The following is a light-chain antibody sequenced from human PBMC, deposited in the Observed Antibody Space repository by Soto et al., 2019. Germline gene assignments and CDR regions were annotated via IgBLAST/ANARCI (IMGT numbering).Light chain of an antibody. J-gene: IGLJ1*01. V-gene: IGLV2-14*01. CDR3: CSYAGDSTFV. CDR2: DVS. Sequence: QSVLTQPASVSGSPGQSITISCTGTSSDVGGYNYVSWYQQHPGKAPKLMIYDVSNRPSGVSNRFSGSKSGNTASLTISGLQAEDEADYSCCSYAGDSTFVFGTGTKVTVL. CDR1: SSDVGGYNY.